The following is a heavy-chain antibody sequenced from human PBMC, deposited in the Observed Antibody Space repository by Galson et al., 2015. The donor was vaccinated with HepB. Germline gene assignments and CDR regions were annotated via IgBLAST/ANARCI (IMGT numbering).Heavy chain of an antibody. CDR1: GFPFSNYA. J-gene: IGHJ4*02. CDR3: ARRAGASGGFSFDY. Sequence: SLRLSCAASGFPFSNYAMHWVRQTPGKGLEWMTVILHDAHNNNYAEPGEGRFTVSRDNSKNTVYQQMNSLRPGDTAMYYCARRAGASGGFSFDYWGQGSLVTVSS. D-gene: IGHD3-10*01. V-gene: IGHV3-30*04. CDR2: ILHDAHNN.